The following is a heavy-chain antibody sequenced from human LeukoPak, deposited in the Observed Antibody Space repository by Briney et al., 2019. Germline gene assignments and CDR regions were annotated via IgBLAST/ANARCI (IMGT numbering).Heavy chain of an antibody. CDR1: GFTFSSYE. Sequence: GGSLRLSCAASGFTFSSYEMNWVRQAPGKGLEWVSYISSSGSTIYYADSVKGRFTISRDNAKNSLYLQMNSLRAEDTAVYYCARVGYSYGLDCWGQGTLVTVSS. CDR3: ARVGYSYGLDC. J-gene: IGHJ4*02. D-gene: IGHD5-18*01. V-gene: IGHV3-48*03. CDR2: ISSSGSTI.